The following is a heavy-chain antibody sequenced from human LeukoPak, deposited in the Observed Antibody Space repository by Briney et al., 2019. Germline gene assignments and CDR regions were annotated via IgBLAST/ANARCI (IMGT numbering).Heavy chain of an antibody. J-gene: IGHJ6*02. CDR1: AGSISSSNW. V-gene: IGHV4-4*02. CDR2: IYLYGTT. Sequence: SETLSLTCSVTAGSISSSNWWSWVRQSPVKGLEWIGEIYLYGTTNYNPSLKSRVTMSVDRSKNQFSLKLSSVTAADTAVYYCARQKWEQQGRDYYFNGLDVWSPGTTVTVSS. D-gene: IGHD1-26*01. CDR3: ARQKWEQQGRDYYFNGLDV.